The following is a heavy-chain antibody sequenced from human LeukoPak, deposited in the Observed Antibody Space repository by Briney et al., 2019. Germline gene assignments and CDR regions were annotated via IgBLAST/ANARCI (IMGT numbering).Heavy chain of an antibody. V-gene: IGHV3-23*01. Sequence: GGSLRLSCAASGFTFSSYAMSWVRQAPGKGLEWVSAISGSGGSTYYADSVKGRFTISRDNSKNTLYLQMNSLRAENTAVYYCAKVPRVIVDEPYFAYGGQGTRVTVPS. CDR1: GFTFSSYA. CDR2: ISGSGGST. CDR3: AKVPRVIVDEPYFAY. D-gene: IGHD3-22*01. J-gene: IGHJ4*02.